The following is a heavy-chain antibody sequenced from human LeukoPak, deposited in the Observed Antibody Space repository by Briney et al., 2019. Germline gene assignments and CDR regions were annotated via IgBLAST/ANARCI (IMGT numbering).Heavy chain of an antibody. D-gene: IGHD2-21*02. CDR1: GYTFTSYH. V-gene: IGHV1-2*02. Sequence: ASVKVSCKASGYTFTSYHMHWVRQAPGQGLEWMGWINPNSGGTNYAQKFQGRVTMTRDTSISTAYMELSRLRSDDTAVYYCARDRAVAAINWLDPWGQGTLVTVSS. CDR2: INPNSGGT. CDR3: ARDRAVAAINWLDP. J-gene: IGHJ5*02.